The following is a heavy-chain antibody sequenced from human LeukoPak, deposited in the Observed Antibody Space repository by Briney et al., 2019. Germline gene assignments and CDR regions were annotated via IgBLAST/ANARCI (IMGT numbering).Heavy chain of an antibody. V-gene: IGHV3-74*01. Sequence: GGSLRLSCAASGFTLSSFRMSWVRQIPGKGLMWVSRINPDGSGTNYADSVKGRFTISRDNAKNTLYLQMDSLRAEDTAVYYCARFSDASRESNANYWGQGTLVTVSS. CDR1: GFTLSSFR. CDR2: INPDGSGT. J-gene: IGHJ4*02. CDR3: ARFSDASRESNANY. D-gene: IGHD3-16*01.